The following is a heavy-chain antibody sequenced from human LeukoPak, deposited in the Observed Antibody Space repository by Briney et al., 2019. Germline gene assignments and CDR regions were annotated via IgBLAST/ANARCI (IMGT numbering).Heavy chain of an antibody. D-gene: IGHD1-14*01. CDR1: GFTFSSYE. J-gene: IGHJ6*02. V-gene: IGHV3-48*03. Sequence: GGSLRLSCAASGFTFSSYEMNWVRQAPGKGLEWVSYISSSGSTIYYADSVKGRFTISRDNAKNSPYLQMNSLRAEDTAVYYCARGDVVAGTNYYYYGMDVWGQGTTVTVSS. CDR2: ISSSGSTI. CDR3: ARGDVVAGTNYYYYGMDV.